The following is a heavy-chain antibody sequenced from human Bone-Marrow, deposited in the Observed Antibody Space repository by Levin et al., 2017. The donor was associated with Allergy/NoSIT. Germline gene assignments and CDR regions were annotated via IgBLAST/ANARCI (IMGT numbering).Heavy chain of an antibody. Sequence: SETLSLTCTVSGYSISSGYYWGWIRQPPGKRLEWIGNIYHSGSSYYAPFLTSRVAISVYASKNQFSLKLTSVTAADTTVYYCARLQRGYSSEIDYWSQGTLVTVSS. J-gene: IGHJ4*02. CDR3: ARLQRGYSSEIDY. CDR2: IYHSGSS. V-gene: IGHV4-38-2*02. D-gene: IGHD5-18*01. CDR1: GYSISSGYY.